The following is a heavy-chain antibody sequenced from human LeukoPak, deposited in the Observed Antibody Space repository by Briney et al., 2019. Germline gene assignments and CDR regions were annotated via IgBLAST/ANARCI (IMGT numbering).Heavy chain of an antibody. V-gene: IGHV1-69*05. Sequence: SVKVSRKASGGTFSSYAISWVRQAPGQGLEWMGGIIPIFGTANYAQKFQGRVTITTDESTSTAYMELSSLRSEDTAVYYCATAALDYVDTAMVNLLDYWGQGTLVTVSS. CDR3: ATAALDYVDTAMVNLLDY. D-gene: IGHD5-18*01. J-gene: IGHJ4*02. CDR2: IIPIFGTA. CDR1: GGTFSSYA.